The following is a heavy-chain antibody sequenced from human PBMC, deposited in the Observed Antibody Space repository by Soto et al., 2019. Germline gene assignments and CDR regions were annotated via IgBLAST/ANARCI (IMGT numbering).Heavy chain of an antibody. D-gene: IGHD3-10*01. V-gene: IGHV4-4*01. CDR2: VYHSGGA. CDR1: GASISSDNW. CDR3: ARVSASSMLRGVIIN. J-gene: IGHJ4*02. Sequence: QVQLQASGPGLVKPSETLSLTCAVSGASISSDNWWGWFRQSPGEGLEWIGEVYHSGGANYNPSLKTRVTLSVDTSNSFFCLKLASVTAADTAMYCCARVSASSMLRGVIINWGQGTLVTVSS.